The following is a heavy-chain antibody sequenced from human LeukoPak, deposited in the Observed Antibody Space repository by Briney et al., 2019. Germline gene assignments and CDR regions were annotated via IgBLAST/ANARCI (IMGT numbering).Heavy chain of an antibody. CDR3: ATDFTGDSSGYCFDY. V-gene: IGHV1-24*01. D-gene: IGHD3-22*01. Sequence: GASVKVSCKVSGYTLTELSMHWVRQAPGKGLEWMGGFDPEDGETIYAQKFQGRVTMTEDTSIDTAYMELSSLRSEDTAVYYCATDFTGDSSGYCFDYWGQGTLVTVSS. J-gene: IGHJ4*02. CDR1: GYTLTELS. CDR2: FDPEDGET.